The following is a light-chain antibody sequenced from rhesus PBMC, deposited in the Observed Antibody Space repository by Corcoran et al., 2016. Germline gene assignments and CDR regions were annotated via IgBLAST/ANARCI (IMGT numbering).Light chain of an antibody. CDR3: QKYGSSPLT. V-gene: IGKV3-53*01. Sequence: QVILTQSPATLSLSPGERATLSCRASQSVDSGLAWYQQKPGQATSLLIYGASGRATGIPDRFRRSGSGTEFTRTISSLEPEDFAVYYCQKYGSSPLTFGGGTKVELK. CDR2: GAS. J-gene: IGKJ4*01. CDR1: QSVDSG.